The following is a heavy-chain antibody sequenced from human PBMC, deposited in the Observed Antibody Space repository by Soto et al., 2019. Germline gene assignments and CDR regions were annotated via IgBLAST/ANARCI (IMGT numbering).Heavy chain of an antibody. D-gene: IGHD3-22*01. CDR2: ISGSGGST. CDR1: GFTFSSYA. Sequence: RGSLRLSCAASGFTFSSYAMSWVRQAPGKGLEWVSAISGSGGSTYYADSVKGRFTISRDNSKNTLYLQMNSLRAEDTAVYYCAKDPIDYYDSSGYYGAAFDIWGQGTMVTVSS. V-gene: IGHV3-23*01. J-gene: IGHJ3*02. CDR3: AKDPIDYYDSSGYYGAAFDI.